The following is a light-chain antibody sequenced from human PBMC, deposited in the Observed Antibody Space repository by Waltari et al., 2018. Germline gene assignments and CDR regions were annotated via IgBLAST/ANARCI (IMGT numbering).Light chain of an antibody. CDR2: EVT. Sequence: QSGLTQPASVSGSPGQSITISCTGTSSDVGNYNLVSWYQQYPGKAPKLMVYEVTKRAAGVSDQFSGSKSGNTASLTIYGLQSEDEADYYCCSYAGFGIYVFGTGTKVTVL. J-gene: IGLJ1*01. V-gene: IGLV2-23*02. CDR1: SSDVGNYNL. CDR3: CSYAGFGIYV.